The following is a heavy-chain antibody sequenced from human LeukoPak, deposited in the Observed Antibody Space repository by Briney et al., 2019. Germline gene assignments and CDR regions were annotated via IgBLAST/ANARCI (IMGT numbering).Heavy chain of an antibody. Sequence: GGSLRLSCTASEFTFSSYWMSWVRQAPGKGLEWVANIKQDGSEKYYVDSVRGRFTISRDDAKNSLYLQMNSLRAEDTAVYYCARGSRGDTWIQLWLFDYWGQGTLVTVSS. J-gene: IGHJ4*02. V-gene: IGHV3-7*01. CDR1: EFTFSSYW. CDR3: ARGSRGDTWIQLWLFDY. D-gene: IGHD5-18*01. CDR2: IKQDGSEK.